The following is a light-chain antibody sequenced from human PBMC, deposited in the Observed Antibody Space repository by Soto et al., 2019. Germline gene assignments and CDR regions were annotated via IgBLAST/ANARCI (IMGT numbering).Light chain of an antibody. V-gene: IGLV2-8*01. CDR3: SSYGGSNIPIYV. CDR2: EVD. J-gene: IGLJ1*01. CDR1: GSDVVAYKY. Sequence: QSVLTQPPSASGSPGQSLTISCAGTGSDVVAYKYVSWYQQHPGKAPKLIIYEVDKRPSGVPDRFSGSKSGNTASLTVSGLQAEDEADYSCSSYGGSNIPIYVLGKGTKVTV.